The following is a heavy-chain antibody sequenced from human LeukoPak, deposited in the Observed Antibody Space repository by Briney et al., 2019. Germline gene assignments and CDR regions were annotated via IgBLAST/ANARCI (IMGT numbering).Heavy chain of an antibody. D-gene: IGHD6-13*01. CDR2: IYPGDSDT. CDR3: ARLRAAAGSYYFDY. Sequence: GESLKVSCKGSGYSFTTYWIGWVRQMPGKGLEWMGIIYPGDSDTRYSPSFQGQVTMSADKSISTAYLQWSSLKASDTAMYYCARLRAAAGSYYFDYWGQGTLVTVSS. CDR1: GYSFTTYW. V-gene: IGHV5-51*01. J-gene: IGHJ4*02.